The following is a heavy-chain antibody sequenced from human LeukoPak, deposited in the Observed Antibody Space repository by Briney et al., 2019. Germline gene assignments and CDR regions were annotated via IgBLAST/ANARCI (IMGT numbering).Heavy chain of an antibody. CDR1: GGSISNYY. CDR3: ARGSGYSSSYQGTFDY. CDR2: IYAGANT. J-gene: IGHJ4*02. V-gene: IGHV4-4*07. Sequence: SETLSLTCTVSGGSISNYYWSWIRQPAGKGLEWIGRIYAGANTDHNPSLKSRVTMSVDSSKNQFSLRLRSVTAADTAVYYCARGSGYSSSYQGTFDYWGQGTLVTVSS. D-gene: IGHD6-13*01.